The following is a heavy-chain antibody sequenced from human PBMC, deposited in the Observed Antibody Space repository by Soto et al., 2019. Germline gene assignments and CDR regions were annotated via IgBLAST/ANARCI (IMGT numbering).Heavy chain of an antibody. CDR1: GFTFSSYS. D-gene: IGHD3-10*01. Sequence: PGGSLRLSCAASGFTFSSYSMNWVRQAPGKGLDWVSSIISSSSYIYYADSVKGRFTISRDNAKNSLYLQMNSLRAEDTAVYYCARLRGGPLDYWGQGTLVTVSS. V-gene: IGHV3-21*01. CDR3: ARLRGGPLDY. CDR2: IISSSSYI. J-gene: IGHJ4*02.